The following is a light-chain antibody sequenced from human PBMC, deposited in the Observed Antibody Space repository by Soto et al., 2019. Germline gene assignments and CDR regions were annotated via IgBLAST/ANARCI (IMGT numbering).Light chain of an antibody. CDR3: QQNMTFPFT. CDR1: QPINSW. CDR2: AAS. J-gene: IGKJ4*01. V-gene: IGKV1D-12*01. Sequence: DIQMTQSPSSVSASVGDRVTITCRASQPINSWLAWYQQKLGKAPKLLIYAASSLQSGVPSRFSGTGSGTDFTLTINSLQPEDFATYYCQQNMTFPFTFGGGTKVEIK.